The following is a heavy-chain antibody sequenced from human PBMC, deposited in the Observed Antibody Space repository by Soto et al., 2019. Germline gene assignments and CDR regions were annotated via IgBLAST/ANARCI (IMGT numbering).Heavy chain of an antibody. J-gene: IGHJ6*02. CDR2: IIPIFGTA. V-gene: IGHV1-69*01. Sequence: QVQLVQSGAEVKKPGSSVKVSCKASGGTFSSYAISWVRQAPGQGLEWMGGIIPIFGTANYAQKFQGRVTITADESTSTAYMELSSLRSEDTAVYYCARPLAGAGLYYYYYGMDVWGQGTTVTVSS. CDR3: ARPLAGAGLYYYYYGMDV. D-gene: IGHD6-19*01. CDR1: GGTFSSYA.